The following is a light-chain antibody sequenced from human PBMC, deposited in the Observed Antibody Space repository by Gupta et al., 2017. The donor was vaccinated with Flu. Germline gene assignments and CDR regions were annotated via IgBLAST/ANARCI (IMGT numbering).Light chain of an antibody. V-gene: IGKV4-1*01. J-gene: IGKJ1*01. CDR3: QQYNRYSPT. CDR2: WAS. CDR1: QDLFYRSNDKHS. Sequence: DIVMTQSPDSLAVSLGESATINCKSSQDLFYRSNDKHSLAWYQQKPGQPPKLLIYWASIRDSGVPDRFTGSGSGSDFSLTISGLQREDVAVYYCQQYNRYSPTFGQGTKVEIK.